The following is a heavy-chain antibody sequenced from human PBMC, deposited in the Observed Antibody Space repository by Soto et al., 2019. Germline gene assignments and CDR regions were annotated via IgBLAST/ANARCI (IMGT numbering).Heavy chain of an antibody. D-gene: IGHD5-18*01. V-gene: IGHV1-3*01. J-gene: IGHJ6*04. CDR1: GYTFTSYA. CDR3: ASGVYSYGHKLYYYSGMDV. Sequence: ASVKVSCKASGYTFTSYAMHWVRQAPGQRLEWMGWINAGNGNTKYSQKFQGRVTITRDTSASTAYMELSSLRSEDTAVYYCASGVYSYGHKLYYYSGMDVWGAGTKVTVSS. CDR2: INAGNGNT.